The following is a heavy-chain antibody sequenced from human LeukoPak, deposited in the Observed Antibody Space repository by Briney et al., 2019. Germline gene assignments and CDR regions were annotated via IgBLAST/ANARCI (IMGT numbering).Heavy chain of an antibody. Sequence: SQTLSLTCAISGDSVSSNSAAWNWIRQSPSRGLEWLGRAYYRSKWYNDYAVSVKSRITINPDTSKHQFSLQLNSVTPEDTAVYSCARESAVAVYFDYWGQGTLVTVSS. CDR3: ARESAVAVYFDY. CDR2: AYYRSKWYN. J-gene: IGHJ4*02. D-gene: IGHD6-19*01. V-gene: IGHV6-1*01. CDR1: GDSVSSNSAA.